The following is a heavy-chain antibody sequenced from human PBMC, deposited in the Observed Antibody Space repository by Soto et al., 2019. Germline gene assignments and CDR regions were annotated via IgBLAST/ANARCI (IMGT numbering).Heavy chain of an antibody. V-gene: IGHV4-39*01. CDR1: GGSISSSSYY. Sequence: PSETLSLTCTVSGGSISSSSYYWGWIRQPPGKGLEWIGSIYYSGSTYYNPSLKSRVTISVDTSKNQFSLKLSSVTAADTAAYYCARLAIWFGEAYYFDYWGQGTLVTVAS. CDR3: ARLAIWFGEAYYFDY. D-gene: IGHD3-10*01. J-gene: IGHJ4*02. CDR2: IYYSGST.